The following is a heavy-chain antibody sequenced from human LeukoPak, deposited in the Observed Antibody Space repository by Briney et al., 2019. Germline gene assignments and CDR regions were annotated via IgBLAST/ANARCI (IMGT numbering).Heavy chain of an antibody. V-gene: IGHV3-23*01. J-gene: IGHJ5*02. CDR1: GFTFSSYA. CDR2: ISGSGGST. Sequence: PGGSLRLSCAASGFTFSSYAMSWVRQAPGKGLEWVSAISGSGGSTYYADSVKGRFTISRDNSKNTLYLQMNSLRVEDTAVFYCARDGGVGAQNWFDPWGQGTLVTVSS. CDR3: ARDGGVGAQNWFDP. D-gene: IGHD1-26*01.